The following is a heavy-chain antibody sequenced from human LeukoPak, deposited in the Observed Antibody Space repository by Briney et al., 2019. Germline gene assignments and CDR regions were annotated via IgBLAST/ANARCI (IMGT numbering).Heavy chain of an antibody. CDR2: LSYDGSNK. V-gene: IGHV3-30-3*01. D-gene: IGHD1-26*01. Sequence: GRSLRLSCAASGFTFSSYAMHWFRQAPGKGLEGVAVLSYDGSNKYYADSVKGRFTISRDNSKNTLYLQMNSLRAEDTAVYYCARVRVGATPWYGEFDYWGQGTLVTVSS. CDR1: GFTFSSYA. J-gene: IGHJ4*02. CDR3: ARVRVGATPWYGEFDY.